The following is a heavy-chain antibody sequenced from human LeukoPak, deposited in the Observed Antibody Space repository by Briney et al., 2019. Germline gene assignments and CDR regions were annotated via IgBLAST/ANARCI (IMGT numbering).Heavy chain of an antibody. Sequence: ASVKVSCKASGGTFSSYGISWVRQAPVKGLEWMGRIIPMLAIANYAQKYQGRVTISADTSTSTAYMELSSLRSEDTAVYYCARTNYYDGSGYQGPGTFYYAMDVWAKGPRSPSP. V-gene: IGHV1-69*04. J-gene: IGHJ6*02. CDR3: ARTNYYDGSGYQGPGTFYYAMDV. CDR1: GGTFSSYG. CDR2: IIPMLAIA. D-gene: IGHD3-22*01.